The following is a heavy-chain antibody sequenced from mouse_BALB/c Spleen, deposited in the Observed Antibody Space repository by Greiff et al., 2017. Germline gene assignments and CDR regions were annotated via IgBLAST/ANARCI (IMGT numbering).Heavy chain of an antibody. Sequence: EVQVVESGGGLVKPGGSLKLSCAASGFTFSDYYMYWVRQTPEKRLEWVATISDGGSYTYYPDSVKGRFTISRDNAKNNLYLQMSSLKSEDTAMYYCARDRGNQAWFAYWGQGTLVTVSA. D-gene: IGHD2-1*01. CDR3: ARDRGNQAWFAY. J-gene: IGHJ3*01. V-gene: IGHV5-4*02. CDR1: GFTFSDYY. CDR2: ISDGGSYT.